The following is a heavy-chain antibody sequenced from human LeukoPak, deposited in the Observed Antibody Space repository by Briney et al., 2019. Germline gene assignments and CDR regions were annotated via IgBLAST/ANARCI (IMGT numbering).Heavy chain of an antibody. CDR2: IYPGDYST. D-gene: IGHD2-21*02. CDR1: GYSFTNYW. J-gene: IGHJ3*01. V-gene: IGHV5-51*01. Sequence: GGSLKISCKASGYSFTNYWIGWVRQVPGKGREWMGIIYPGDYSTTYSPSFQGHVTISADRSISTAYLQWSSLKASDTAIYYCASPQAGYCGGDCYSPWGRGTMVTVSS. CDR3: ASPQAGYCGGDCYSP.